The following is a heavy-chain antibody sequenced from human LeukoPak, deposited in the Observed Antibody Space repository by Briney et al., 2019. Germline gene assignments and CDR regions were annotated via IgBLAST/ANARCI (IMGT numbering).Heavy chain of an antibody. V-gene: IGHV4-39*07. CDR1: GNSISSTSYY. CDR3: ARDGPDYYDSSVSPKTPGEFDY. J-gene: IGHJ4*02. CDR2: IYHSGST. D-gene: IGHD3-22*01. Sequence: PSETLSLTCTVSGNSISSTSYYWGWIRQSPGTGLEWIGSIYHSGSTYYNPSLESRVTISVDTSKNQFSLKLSSVTAADTAVYYCARDGPDYYDSSVSPKTPGEFDYWGQGTLVTVSS.